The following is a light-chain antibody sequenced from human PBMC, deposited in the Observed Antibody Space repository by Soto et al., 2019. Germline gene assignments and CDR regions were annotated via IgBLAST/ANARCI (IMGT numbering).Light chain of an antibody. CDR3: QQRYNWPQT. J-gene: IGKJ1*01. V-gene: IGKV3-11*01. CDR2: DAS. CDR1: QSVSRT. Sequence: EIVLTQSPGTLSLSPGDRATLSCRTSQSVSRTLAWYQQKSGQAPRLLIYDASNRATGIPTRFSGSGSGTDFTLTISSLEPEDFAVYYCQQRYNWPQTFGQGTKVEIK.